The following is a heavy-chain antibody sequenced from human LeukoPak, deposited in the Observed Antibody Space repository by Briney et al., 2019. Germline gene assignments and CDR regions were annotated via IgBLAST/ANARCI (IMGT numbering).Heavy chain of an antibody. D-gene: IGHD3-22*01. J-gene: IGHJ2*01. CDR1: GFTFSDHY. CDR2: TRNEANSYTT. Sequence: GGSLRLSCAASGFTFSDHYMDWVRQAPGKGLEWVGRTRNEANSYTTEYAASVKGRFTISRDDSKNSLYLQMNSLKTEDTAVYFCAREVYYYDSSAYYWYFDLWGRGTLVTVSS. CDR3: AREVYYYDSSAYYWYFDL. V-gene: IGHV3-72*01.